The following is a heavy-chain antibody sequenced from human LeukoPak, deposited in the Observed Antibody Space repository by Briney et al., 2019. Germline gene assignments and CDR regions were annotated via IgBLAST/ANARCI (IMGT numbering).Heavy chain of an antibody. CDR3: ARRANCSGGSCYGRTYYFDY. J-gene: IGHJ4*02. V-gene: IGHV4-34*01. Sequence: PSETLSLTCAAYGGSFSGYYWSWIRQPPGKGLEWIGEINHSGSTNYNPSLKSRVTISVDTSKNQFSLKLSSVTAADTAVYYCARRANCSGGSCYGRTYYFDYWGQGTLVTVSS. D-gene: IGHD2-15*01. CDR2: INHSGST. CDR1: GGSFSGYY.